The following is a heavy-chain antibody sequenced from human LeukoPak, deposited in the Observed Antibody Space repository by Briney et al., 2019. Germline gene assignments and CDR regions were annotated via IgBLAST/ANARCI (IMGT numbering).Heavy chain of an antibody. CDR3: ARDGKDSGSYRGGFDY. CDR2: ISSNGGST. CDR1: GFTFSSYA. D-gene: IGHD1-26*01. J-gene: IGHJ4*02. V-gene: IGHV3-64*01. Sequence: GGSLRLSCAASGFTFSSYAMHWVRQAPGKGLEYVSAISSNGGSTYYANSVKGRFTISRDNSKNTLYLQMGSLRAEDMAVYYCARDGKDSGSYRGGFDYWGQGTLVTVSS.